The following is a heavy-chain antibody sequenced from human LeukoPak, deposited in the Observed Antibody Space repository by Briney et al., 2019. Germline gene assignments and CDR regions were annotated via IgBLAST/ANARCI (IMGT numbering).Heavy chain of an antibody. CDR2: IYSGGST. CDR1: GFTVSSNY. D-gene: IGHD1-14*01. V-gene: IGHV3-53*01. CDR3: ARVYITTGKITDV. Sequence: PGGSLRLSCAASGFTVSSNYMSWVRQAPGKGLEWVSVIYSGGSTYYADSVKGRFTISRDNSKNTLYLQMNSLRAEDTAVYYCARVYITTGKITDVWGQGTTVTVSS. J-gene: IGHJ6*02.